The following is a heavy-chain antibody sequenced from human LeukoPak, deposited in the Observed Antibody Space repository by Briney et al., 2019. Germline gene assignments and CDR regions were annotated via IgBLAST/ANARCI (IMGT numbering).Heavy chain of an antibody. Sequence: GGSLRLSCAASGFTFSSYAMSWVRQAPGKGLEWVSAISGSGGSTYYADSVKGRFTISRDNSKNTLYLQMNSLRAEDTAVYYCAKSGDTAMVTVGYYFDYWGQGTLVTVSS. V-gene: IGHV3-23*01. CDR1: GFTFSSYA. D-gene: IGHD5-18*01. CDR3: AKSGDTAMVTVGYYFDY. CDR2: ISGSGGST. J-gene: IGHJ4*02.